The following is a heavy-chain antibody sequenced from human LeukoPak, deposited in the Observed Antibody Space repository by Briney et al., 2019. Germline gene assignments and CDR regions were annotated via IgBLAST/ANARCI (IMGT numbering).Heavy chain of an antibody. D-gene: IGHD3-10*01. CDR2: IIYDVSNK. CDR3: AKDSSGPVLLWFGEMGGIDY. CDR1: GFTFSSYG. Sequence: GGSLRLSCAASGFTFSSYGMHWVRQAPGKGLEWVVVIIYDVSNKYYADSVKGRFTISRDNSKNTLYLQMNSLRAEDTAVYYCAKDSSGPVLLWFGEMGGIDYWGQGTLVTVSS. J-gene: IGHJ4*02. V-gene: IGHV3-30*18.